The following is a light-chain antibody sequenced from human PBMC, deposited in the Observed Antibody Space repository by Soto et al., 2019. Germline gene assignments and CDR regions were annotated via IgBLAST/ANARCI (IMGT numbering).Light chain of an antibody. CDR1: QSISSW. CDR3: QQYNSYYT. V-gene: IGKV1-5*03. CDR2: EAA. Sequence: DIQMTQSPSTLAASVGDSVTITCRASQSISSWLAWYRQKPGKAAKLLIYEAASLESVVPSRFSGSGSGTEVTLTISSLQPDDVATYYCQQYNSYYTFGQGTKLEIK. J-gene: IGKJ2*01.